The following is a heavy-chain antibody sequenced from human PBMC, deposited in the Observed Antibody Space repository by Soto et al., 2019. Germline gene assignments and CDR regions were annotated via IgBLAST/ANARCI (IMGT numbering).Heavy chain of an antibody. CDR2: IYYSGCT. CDR3: ARHYYDSSGYSPKRVIYYFDY. J-gene: IGHJ4*02. V-gene: IGHV4-39*01. D-gene: IGHD3-22*01. Sequence: SETMSLTCTVSGGSISSSSYYWGWIRQPPGKGLEWIGSIYYSGCTYYNPSLKSRVTISVDTSKNQFSLKLSSVTAADTAVYYCARHYYDSSGYSPKRVIYYFDYWGQGTLVTVSS. CDR1: GGSISSSSYY.